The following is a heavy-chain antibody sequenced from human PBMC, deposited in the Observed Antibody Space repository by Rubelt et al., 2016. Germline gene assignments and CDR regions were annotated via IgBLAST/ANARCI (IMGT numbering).Heavy chain of an antibody. V-gene: IGHV1-24*01. J-gene: IGHJ4*02. CDR2: FDPEAGET. CDR3: ATFGGSYYSLWGFDD. D-gene: IGHD1-26*01. CDR1: GYTLTXFS. Sequence: QVQLVQSGAEVKKPGASVKVSCKVSGYTLTXFSMHWVRQAPGTGLEWMEGFDPEAGETIYAQKFRGRVTRTEDTAKDTAYMELSSLRAEDTAVYYCATFGGSYYSLWGFDDWGQGTLVTVSA.